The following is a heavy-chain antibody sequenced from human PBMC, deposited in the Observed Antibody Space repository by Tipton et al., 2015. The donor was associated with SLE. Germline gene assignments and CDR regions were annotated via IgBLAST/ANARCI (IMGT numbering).Heavy chain of an antibody. CDR2: ISSSSSYT. CDR1: GFTFSDYY. D-gene: IGHD6-6*01. CDR3: ARGCSSRYWYFDL. V-gene: IGHV3-11*06. J-gene: IGHJ2*01. Sequence: SLRLSCAASGFTFSDYYMSWIRQAPGKGLEWVSYISSSSSYTNYADSVKGRFTISRENAKNSLYLQMNSLRAGDTAVYYCARGCSSRYWYFDLWGRGTLVTVSS.